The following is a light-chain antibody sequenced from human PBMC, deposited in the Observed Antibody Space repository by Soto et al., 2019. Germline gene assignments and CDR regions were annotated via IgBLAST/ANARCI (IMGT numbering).Light chain of an antibody. V-gene: IGKV3-20*01. CDR2: DAS. Sequence: EIVLTQSPGTLSLSPGERATLSCRASQSVSNNYLAWYQQKPGQAPRLLIYDASRRATDIPDRFSGSGSGTDFTLTISRLEPEDFAVYYCQKYGTSQLTFGGGTKVEIK. CDR1: QSVSNNY. J-gene: IGKJ4*01. CDR3: QKYGTSQLT.